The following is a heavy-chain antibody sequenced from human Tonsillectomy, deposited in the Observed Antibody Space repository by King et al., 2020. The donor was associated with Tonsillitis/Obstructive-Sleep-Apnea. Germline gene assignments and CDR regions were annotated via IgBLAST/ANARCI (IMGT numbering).Heavy chain of an antibody. V-gene: IGHV3-30*18. CDR3: AKDRGFWSGIKEY. CDR2: ISYDGSNK. Sequence: VQLVESGGGVVQPGRSLRLSCAASGFTFSNYGMHWVRQAPGKGLEWVAIISYDGSNKYYADAVKVRFTISRDNSKNTLYLQMNSLIAEDTAVYYCAKDRGFWSGIKEYWGQGTLVTVSS. CDR1: GFTFSNYG. J-gene: IGHJ4*02. D-gene: IGHD3-3*01.